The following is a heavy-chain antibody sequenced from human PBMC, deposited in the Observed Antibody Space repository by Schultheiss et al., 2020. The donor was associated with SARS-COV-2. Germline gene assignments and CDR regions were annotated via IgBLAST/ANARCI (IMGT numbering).Heavy chain of an antibody. D-gene: IGHD6-19*01. V-gene: IGHV3-21*03. Sequence: GESLKISCAASGFTFSSYWMSWVRQDPGKGLEWVSWITSSSSHIYNADSLKGRFTISRDNARDSLDLQMNSLRAEDTAVYYCATIPHSSAKLGGDYWGQGTLVTVAS. CDR1: GFTFSSYW. CDR3: ATIPHSSAKLGGDY. J-gene: IGHJ4*02. CDR2: ITSSSSHI.